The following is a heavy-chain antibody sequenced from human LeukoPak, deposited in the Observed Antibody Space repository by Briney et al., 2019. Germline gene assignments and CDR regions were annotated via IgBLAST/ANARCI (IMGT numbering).Heavy chain of an antibody. V-gene: IGHV4-39*01. D-gene: IGHD4-11*01. Sequence: PSETLSLTCTVSGGSISSSSYYWGWIRQPPGKGLEWIGSIYYSGSTYYNPSLKSRVTISVDTSKNQFSLKLSSVTAADTAVYYCARLFADYSNYDWYFDYWGQGTLVTVSS. J-gene: IGHJ4*02. CDR3: ARLFADYSNYDWYFDY. CDR1: GGSISSSSYY. CDR2: IYYSGST.